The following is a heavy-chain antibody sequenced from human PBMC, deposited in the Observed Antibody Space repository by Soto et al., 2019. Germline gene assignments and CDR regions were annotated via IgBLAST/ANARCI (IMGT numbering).Heavy chain of an antibody. Sequence: GESLKISCKGSRNTFVTYWIGWARQMPGKGLEWMGIIYPGASDVRYSPSFEGQVTISADVGSNTAYLQWTSLKASGTAMYYCASPGRSSGWSSFDCWGQGT. CDR3: ASPGRSSGWSSFDC. D-gene: IGHD6-19*01. V-gene: IGHV5-51*01. J-gene: IGHJ4*02. CDR2: IYPGASDV. CDR1: RNTFVTYW.